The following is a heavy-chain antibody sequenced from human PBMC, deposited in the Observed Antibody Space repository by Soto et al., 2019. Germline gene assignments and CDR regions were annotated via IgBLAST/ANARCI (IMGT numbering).Heavy chain of an antibody. D-gene: IGHD3-3*02. J-gene: IGHJ6*02. Sequence: QVQLMQSGAEVKKPGSSVKVSCKASGGTFSTAAIRWVRQAPGKGLEWVGGIMPVFATPDYAQKFQGRVTISAEESTTTAYLELTSLTTDDTAVYYCARDKDRQQLGGNYYYILDVWGQGTAITVSS. CDR2: IMPVFATP. CDR3: ARDKDRQQLGGNYYYILDV. V-gene: IGHV1-69*12. CDR1: GGTFSTAA.